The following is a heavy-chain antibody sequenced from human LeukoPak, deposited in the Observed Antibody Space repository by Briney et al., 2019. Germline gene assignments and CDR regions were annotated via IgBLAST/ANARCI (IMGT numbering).Heavy chain of an antibody. Sequence: PGGSLRLSCAASGFTFRNYAMSWVRQAPGKGLEWVSTISGSGGSTYYADSVKGRFTISRDNSKNTLYLQMNSLRDEDTAVYYCASGRGIETSSPLDYWRQGTLVTVSS. J-gene: IGHJ4*02. CDR3: ASGRGIETSSPLDY. CDR2: ISGSGGST. CDR1: GFTFRNYA. V-gene: IGHV3-23*01. D-gene: IGHD2-2*01.